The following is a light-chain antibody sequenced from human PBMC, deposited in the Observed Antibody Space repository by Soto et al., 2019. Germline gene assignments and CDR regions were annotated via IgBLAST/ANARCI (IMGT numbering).Light chain of an antibody. CDR2: DVS. CDR1: SSDVGRHNY. CDR3: SSYRSSITPVV. J-gene: IGLJ2*01. V-gene: IGLV2-14*01. Sequence: QSALTQPASVSGSPGQSITVSCTGTSSDVGRHNYVSWYQQHPGKAPKLIIYDVSYRPSGVSNRFSGSKSGNTAALTISGLQAEDEADYYCSSYRSSITPVVFGGGTKLTVL.